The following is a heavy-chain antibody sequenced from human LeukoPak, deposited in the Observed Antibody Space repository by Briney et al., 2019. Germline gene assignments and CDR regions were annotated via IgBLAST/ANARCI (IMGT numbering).Heavy chain of an antibody. CDR3: ARDQGYDSSGYPAFDY. J-gene: IGHJ4*02. D-gene: IGHD3-22*01. CDR2: ISAYTGNT. V-gene: IGHV1-18*01. CDR1: GYTFTNYG. Sequence: ASVKVSCKASGYTFTNYGITWVRQAPGQGLEWMGWISAYTGNTNYAQKLQGRVTMTTDTSTSTAYMELRSLRSDDTAVYYCARDQGYDSSGYPAFDYWGQGTLVTVSS.